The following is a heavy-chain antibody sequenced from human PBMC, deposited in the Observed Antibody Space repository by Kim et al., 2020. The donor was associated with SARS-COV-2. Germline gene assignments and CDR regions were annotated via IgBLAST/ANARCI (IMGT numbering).Heavy chain of an antibody. CDR2: IDPSDSYT. CDR3: ARAYCSGDKCYIGSRINWFDP. D-gene: IGHD2-15*01. Sequence: GESLKISCKGSGYSFTSYWINWVRQMPGKGLEWMGKIDPSDSYTDYSPSFQGHVTFSTDKSISTAYLQWSGLKASDTAIYYCARAYCSGDKCYIGSRINWFDPWGQGTLVTVSS. CDR1: GYSFTSYW. V-gene: IGHV5-10-1*01. J-gene: IGHJ5*02.